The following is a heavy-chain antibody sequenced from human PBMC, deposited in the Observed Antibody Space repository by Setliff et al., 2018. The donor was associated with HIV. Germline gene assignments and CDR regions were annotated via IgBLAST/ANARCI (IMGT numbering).Heavy chain of an antibody. D-gene: IGHD6-13*01. V-gene: IGHV3-48*03. CDR1: GFTFSGFE. J-gene: IGHJ3*01. CDR2: ISGSGDSR. Sequence: GGSLRLSCAASGFTFSGFEMNWVRQAPGKGLEWVSYISGSGDSRAYADSVKGRFTISRDNAKNSLYLQMNSLRVDDTAVYYCARDLYGVSATALDVWGQGTMVTVSS. CDR3: ARDLYGVSATALDV.